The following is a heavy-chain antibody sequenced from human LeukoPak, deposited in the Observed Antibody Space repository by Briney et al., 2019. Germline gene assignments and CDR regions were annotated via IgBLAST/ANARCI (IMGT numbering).Heavy chain of an antibody. CDR2: IYYSGST. J-gene: IGHJ4*02. V-gene: IGHV4-30-2*03. CDR1: GGSISSGGYF. D-gene: IGHD3-9*01. CDR3: ARHRQYFDWLLNFDY. Sequence: SRTLSLTCTVSGGSISSGGYFWSWIRQPPGKGLEWIGSIYYSGSTYYNPSLKSRVTISVDTSKNQFSLKLSSVAAADTAVYYCARHRQYFDWLLNFDYWGQGTLVTVSS.